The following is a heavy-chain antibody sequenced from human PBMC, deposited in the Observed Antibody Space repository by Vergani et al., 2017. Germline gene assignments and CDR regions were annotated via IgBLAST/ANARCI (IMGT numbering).Heavy chain of an antibody. Sequence: QVNLQESGPGLVKPSETLSLTCAVSGDSISSGNNWGWIRQPPGKGLEWISSVSHSGDTYFNPSLKGRVSISMDTSKNYFFLKVTSVTAADTAVYFCARQRPGSGWSPGDFDYWGQGTLVTVSS. CDR2: VSHSGDT. D-gene: IGHD6-19*01. V-gene: IGHV4-38-2*01. J-gene: IGHJ4*02. CDR3: ARQRPGSGWSPGDFDY. CDR1: GDSISSGNN.